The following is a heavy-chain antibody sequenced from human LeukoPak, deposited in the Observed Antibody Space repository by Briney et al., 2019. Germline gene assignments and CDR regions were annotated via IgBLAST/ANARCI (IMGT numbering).Heavy chain of an antibody. J-gene: IGHJ6*03. D-gene: IGHD3-22*01. CDR1: GGSISSYY. Sequence: SETLSLTCTVSGGSISSYYWSWIRQPAGKGLEWIGRIYTSGSTNYNPSLKSRVTMSVGTSKNQFSLKLSSVTAADTAVYYCARALTLNYYDSSGYSRGYYYYYMDVWGKGTTVTVSS. V-gene: IGHV4-4*07. CDR3: ARALTLNYYDSSGYSRGYYYYYMDV. CDR2: IYTSGST.